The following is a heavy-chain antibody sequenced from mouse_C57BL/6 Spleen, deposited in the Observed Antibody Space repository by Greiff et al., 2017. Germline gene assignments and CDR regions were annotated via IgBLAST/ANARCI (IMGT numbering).Heavy chain of an antibody. CDR2: ISSGGSYT. J-gene: IGHJ4*01. V-gene: IGHV5-6*01. D-gene: IGHD1-1*01. CDR1: GFTFSSYG. CDR3: ARLGSIITTVVGMDY. Sequence: EVKLMESGGDLVKPGGSLKLSCAASGFTFSSYGMSWVRQTPDKRLEWVATISSGGSYTYYPDSVKGRFTISRDNAKNTLYLQMSSLKSEDTAMYYCARLGSIITTVVGMDYWGQGTSVTVSS.